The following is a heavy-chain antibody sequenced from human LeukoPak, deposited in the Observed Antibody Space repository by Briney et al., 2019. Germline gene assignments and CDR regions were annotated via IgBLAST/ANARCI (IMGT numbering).Heavy chain of an antibody. Sequence: GGSLRLSCAASGFTFNNYVMNWVRQAPGKGLEWVLAIGNSGSSTYYADSVKGRFTISRDNSKNTVYLQMNSLSAEDTAVYYCATIGSSWDYWGQGTLVTVSS. V-gene: IGHV3-23*01. D-gene: IGHD1-26*01. CDR3: ATIGSSWDY. J-gene: IGHJ4*02. CDR2: IGNSGSST. CDR1: GFTFNNYV.